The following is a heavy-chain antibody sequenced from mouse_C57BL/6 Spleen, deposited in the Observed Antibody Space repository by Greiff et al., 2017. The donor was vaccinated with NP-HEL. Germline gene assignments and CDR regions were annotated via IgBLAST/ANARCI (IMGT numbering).Heavy chain of an antibody. CDR3: ARSDGYGFCY. V-gene: IGHV1-63*01. CDR2: IYPGGGYT. CDR1: GYTFTNYW. J-gene: IGHJ2*01. Sequence: QVQLQQSGAELVRPGTSVKMSCKASGYTFTNYWIGWAKQRPGHGLEWIGDIYPGGGYTNYNEKFKGKATLTADKSSSTAYMQFSSLTSEDSAVYYCARSDGYGFCYWGQGTTLSVSS. D-gene: IGHD2-3*01.